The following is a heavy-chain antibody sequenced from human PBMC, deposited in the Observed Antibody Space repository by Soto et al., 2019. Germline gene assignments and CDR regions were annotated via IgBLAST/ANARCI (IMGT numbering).Heavy chain of an antibody. CDR1: GFTFSSYA. J-gene: IGHJ5*02. Sequence: PGGSLRLSCAASGFTFSSYAMSWVRQAPGKGLEWVSAISGSGGSTYYADSVKGRFTISRDNSKNTLYLQMNSLRAEDTAVYYCAKPALDYYGSGSYYEVANWFDPWGQGLLVTVSS. CDR2: ISGSGGST. D-gene: IGHD3-10*01. CDR3: AKPALDYYGSGSYYEVANWFDP. V-gene: IGHV3-23*01.